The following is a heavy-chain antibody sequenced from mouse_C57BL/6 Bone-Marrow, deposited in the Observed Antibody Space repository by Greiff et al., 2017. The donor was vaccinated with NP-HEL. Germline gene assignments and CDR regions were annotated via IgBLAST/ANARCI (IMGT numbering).Heavy chain of an antibody. V-gene: IGHV5-17*01. CDR2: ISSGSSTI. CDR1: GFTFSDYG. Sequence: EVKLVESGGGLVKPGGSLKLSCAASGFTFSDYGMHWVRQAPEKGLEWVAYISSGSSTIYYADTVKGRFTISRDNAKNTLFLQMTSLRSEDTAMYYCATLYYYGSSPYAMDYWGQGTSVTVSS. CDR3: ATLYYYGSSPYAMDY. J-gene: IGHJ4*01. D-gene: IGHD1-1*01.